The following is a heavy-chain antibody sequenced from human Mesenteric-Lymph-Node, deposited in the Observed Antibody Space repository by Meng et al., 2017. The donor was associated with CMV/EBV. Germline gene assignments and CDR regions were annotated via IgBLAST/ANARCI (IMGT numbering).Heavy chain of an antibody. J-gene: IGHJ3*02. Sequence: GESLKISCKGSGYRFTTYWIGWVRQMPGKGLEWMGIIYPGDSDTRYSPSFQGQVTISADKSISTAYLQWSSLKASDTAMYYCASRIGYCSSTSCYTNAFDIWGQGTMVTVSS. CDR2: IYPGDSDT. CDR1: GYRFTTYW. D-gene: IGHD2-2*02. V-gene: IGHV5-51*01. CDR3: ASRIGYCSSTSCYTNAFDI.